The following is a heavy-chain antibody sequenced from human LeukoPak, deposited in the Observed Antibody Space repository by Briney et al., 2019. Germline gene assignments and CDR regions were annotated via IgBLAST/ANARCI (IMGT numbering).Heavy chain of an antibody. V-gene: IGHV3-21*01. CDR1: GFTFSSYS. J-gene: IGHJ4*02. Sequence: GGSLRLSCAASGFTFSSYSMNWVRQAPGKGLEWVSSISGSSSYIYYADSVKGRFTISRDNAKNSLYLQMNSLRAEDTAVYYCARDPVAGHFDYWGQGTLVTVSS. CDR3: ARDPVAGHFDY. CDR2: ISGSSSYI. D-gene: IGHD6-19*01.